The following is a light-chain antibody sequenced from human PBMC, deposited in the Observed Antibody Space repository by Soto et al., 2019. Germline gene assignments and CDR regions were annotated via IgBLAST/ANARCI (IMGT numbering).Light chain of an antibody. V-gene: IGLV1-40*01. Sequence: QSVLTQPSSVSGAPGQRITISCTGSRSNIGAGYDVNWYQQLPGAAPKLLIYGKNNRPSGVPDRFSGSKSGTSASLAITGLQAEDEADYYCQSYDRSLGGSVFGGGIKLTVL. CDR1: RSNIGAGYD. J-gene: IGLJ2*01. CDR2: GKN. CDR3: QSYDRSLGGSV.